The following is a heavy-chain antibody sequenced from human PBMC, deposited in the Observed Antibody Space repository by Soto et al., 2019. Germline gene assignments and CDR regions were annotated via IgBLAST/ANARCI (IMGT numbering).Heavy chain of an antibody. CDR2: ISYDGSNK. Sequence: GGSLRLSCAASGFTFSGYAMHWVRQAPGKGLEWVAVISYDGSNKYYADSVKGRFTISRDNSKNTLYLQMNSLRAEDTAVYYCARDPMIVVVSYGMDVWGQGTTVTVSS. V-gene: IGHV3-30-3*01. D-gene: IGHD3-22*01. CDR1: GFTFSGYA. J-gene: IGHJ6*02. CDR3: ARDPMIVVVSYGMDV.